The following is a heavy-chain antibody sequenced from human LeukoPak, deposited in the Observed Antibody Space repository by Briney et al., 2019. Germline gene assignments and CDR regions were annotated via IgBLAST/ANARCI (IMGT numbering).Heavy chain of an antibody. J-gene: IGHJ3*02. CDR3: ARHASRYYYDSSGFLI. V-gene: IGHV4-30-2*01. D-gene: IGHD3-22*01. Sequence: PSETLSLTCTVSGGSISSGDYYWSWIRQPPGKGLEWIGYIYHSGSTYYNPSLKSRVTILVDRSKNQFSLKLSSVTAADTAVYYCARHASRYYYDSSGFLIWGQGTMVTVSS. CDR2: IYHSGST. CDR1: GGSISSGDYY.